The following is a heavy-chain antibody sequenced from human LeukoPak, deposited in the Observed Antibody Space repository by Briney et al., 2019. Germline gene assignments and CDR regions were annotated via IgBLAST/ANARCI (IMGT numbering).Heavy chain of an antibody. V-gene: IGHV1-46*01. J-gene: IGHJ5*02. D-gene: IGHD1-26*01. CDR1: GYTFTSCY. CDR3: ARDNSVGDTAWWFDP. CDR2: INPSGSST. Sequence: ASVKVSCKASGYTFTSCYMHWVRQAPGQGLEWMGLINPSGSSTSYAQKFRGRLSLTRDMSTSTDYMELSSLRSEDTAVYYCARDNSVGDTAWWFDPWGQGTLVTVSS.